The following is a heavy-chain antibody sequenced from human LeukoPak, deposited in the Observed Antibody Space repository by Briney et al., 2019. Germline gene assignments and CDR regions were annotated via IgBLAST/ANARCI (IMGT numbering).Heavy chain of an antibody. CDR1: GYTFTSYD. CDR3: ARDGRIGYASSWRSYYFDY. D-gene: IGHD6-13*01. Sequence: ASVKVSCKASGYTFTSYDFNWVRQATGQGLEWMGWMNPNSGNTGYAQKFQGRVTMTRNTSISTAYMELSSLRSEDTAVYYCARDGRIGYASSWRSYYFDYWGQGTLVTVSS. CDR2: MNPNSGNT. V-gene: IGHV1-8*01. J-gene: IGHJ4*02.